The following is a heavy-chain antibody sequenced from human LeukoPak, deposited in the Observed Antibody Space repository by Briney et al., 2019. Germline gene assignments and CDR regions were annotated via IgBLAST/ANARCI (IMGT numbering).Heavy chain of an antibody. CDR1: GGSLNDYY. Sequence: SETLSLTCTVSGGSLNDYYWSWLRQPPGKGLEWIGYIYYNGRTDYNPSLKSRVTISVDTSKNQFSLKLNSVTAADTAVYSCARHAQKTXDYFDYWGQGALVTVSS. CDR2: IYYNGRT. CDR3: ARHAQKTXDYFDY. J-gene: IGHJ4*02. V-gene: IGHV4-59*08.